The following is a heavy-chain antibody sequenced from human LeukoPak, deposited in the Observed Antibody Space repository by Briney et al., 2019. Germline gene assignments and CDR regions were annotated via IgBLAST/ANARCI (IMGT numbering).Heavy chain of an antibody. Sequence: PSETLSLTCSVSGGSISRHYWSWIRQPPGKGLEWIGYISYSGSTRYNPSFQSRVTISMEMSKTHFSLKLTSVTAADTAVYFCARVLNAPKFIDSWGQGTLVTVSS. CDR3: ARVLNAPKFIDS. J-gene: IGHJ4*02. V-gene: IGHV4-59*08. D-gene: IGHD2-8*01. CDR1: GGSISRHY. CDR2: ISYSGST.